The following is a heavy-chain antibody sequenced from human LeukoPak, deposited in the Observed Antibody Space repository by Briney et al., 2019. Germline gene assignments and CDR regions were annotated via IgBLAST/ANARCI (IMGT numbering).Heavy chain of an antibody. Sequence: ASVKVSCKASGYTLTTYDINWVRQAPGQGLEWMGWMNPNSGRTGYALKFQDRISITRNTSISTAYMELSSLESEDTAVYYCARVPLGIEAFDIWGQGTMVTVSS. J-gene: IGHJ3*02. V-gene: IGHV1-8*01. CDR2: MNPNSGRT. CDR3: ARVPLGIEAFDI. D-gene: IGHD7-27*01. CDR1: GYTLTTYD.